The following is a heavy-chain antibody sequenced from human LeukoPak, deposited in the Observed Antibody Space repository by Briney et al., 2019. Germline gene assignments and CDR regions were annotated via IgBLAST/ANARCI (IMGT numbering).Heavy chain of an antibody. Sequence: SQTLSLTCTVSGGSISSGDYYWSWIRQPPGKGLEWIGYIYYSGSTYYNPSLKSRVTISVDTSKNQFSLKLSFVTAADTAVYYCARGAIPAPYWFDPWGQGTLVTVSS. D-gene: IGHD2-21*01. CDR2: IYYSGST. V-gene: IGHV4-30-4*01. CDR3: ARGAIPAPYWFDP. J-gene: IGHJ5*02. CDR1: GGSISSGDYY.